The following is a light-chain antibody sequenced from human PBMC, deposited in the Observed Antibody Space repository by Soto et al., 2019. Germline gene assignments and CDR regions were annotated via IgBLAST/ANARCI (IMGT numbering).Light chain of an antibody. Sequence: EIVMTQSPATLSVSPEERATLSCRASQSVSSNLAWYQQKPGQAPRLLIYGASTRATGIPARFSGSGSGTEFTLTISSLQSEDFAVYYWQQYNNWPPWTFGQGTKVEIK. V-gene: IGKV3D-15*01. CDR3: QQYNNWPPWT. CDR1: QSVSSN. CDR2: GAS. J-gene: IGKJ1*01.